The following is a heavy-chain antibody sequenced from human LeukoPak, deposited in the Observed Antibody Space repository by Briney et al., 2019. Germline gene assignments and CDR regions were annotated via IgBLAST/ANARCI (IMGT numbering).Heavy chain of an antibody. CDR2: ILYDGSNK. V-gene: IGHV3-30*18. CDR1: GFTFSSYG. D-gene: IGHD5-12*01. CDR3: AKVRGYSKTYFDY. J-gene: IGHJ4*02. Sequence: GGSLRLSCAASGFTFSSYGMHWVRQAPGKGLEWVAVILYDGSNKYYADSVKGRFTISRDNSKNTLYLQMNSLRAEDTAVYYCAKVRGYSKTYFDYWGQGTLVTVSS.